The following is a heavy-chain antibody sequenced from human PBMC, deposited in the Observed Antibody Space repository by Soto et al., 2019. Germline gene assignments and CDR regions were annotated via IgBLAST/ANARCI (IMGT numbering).Heavy chain of an antibody. J-gene: IGHJ5*02. D-gene: IGHD3-10*01. CDR2: IYYSGST. V-gene: IGHV4-59*01. Sequence: SETLSLTCTVSGGSISSYYCSWIRQPPWKGLEWIGYIYYSGSTNYNPSLKSRVTISVDTSKNQFSLKLSSVTAADTAVYYCARGVKKSYGSGSYDWFDPCGQGTLLTVSS. CDR3: ARGVKKSYGSGSYDWFDP. CDR1: GGSISSYY.